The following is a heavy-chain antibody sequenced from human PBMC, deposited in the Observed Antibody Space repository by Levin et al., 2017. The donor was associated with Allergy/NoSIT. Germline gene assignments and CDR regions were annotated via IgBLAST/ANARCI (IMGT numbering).Heavy chain of an antibody. J-gene: IGHJ4*02. CDR1: GFTFSSYA. CDR3: ARGGDDYVGWGGDY. D-gene: IGHD3-16*01. Sequence: GESLKISCAASGFTFSSYAMHWVRQAPGKGLEWVAVISYDGSNKYYADSVKGRFTISRDNSKNTLYLQMNSLRAEDTAVYYCARGGDDYVGWGGDYWGQGTLVTVSS. CDR2: ISYDGSNK. V-gene: IGHV3-30-3*01.